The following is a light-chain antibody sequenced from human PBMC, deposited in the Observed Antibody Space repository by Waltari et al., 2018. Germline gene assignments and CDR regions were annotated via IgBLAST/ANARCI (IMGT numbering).Light chain of an antibody. V-gene: IGLV1-47*01. Sequence: QSVLTQPPSASGTPGQRVTISCSGSSSHIERTYVYWYQQFPGTAPKVLMFKNNQRPSGVSDRFSASKSGASASLAISGLRSDDEADYYCGTWDDSLSRPVFGGGTKLTVL. J-gene: IGLJ3*02. CDR3: GTWDDSLSRPV. CDR2: KNN. CDR1: SSHIERTY.